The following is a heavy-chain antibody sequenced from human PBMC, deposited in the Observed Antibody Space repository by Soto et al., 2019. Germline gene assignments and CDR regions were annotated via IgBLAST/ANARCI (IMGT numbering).Heavy chain of an antibody. D-gene: IGHD5-12*01. CDR1: GGSFSDYY. CDR2: INHSGST. Sequence: PSETLSLTCAVYGGSFSDYYWSWIRQPPGKGLEWIGEINHSGSTNYNPSLKSRVTISVDTSKNQFSLKLSPVTAADTAVYYCARGRGGYSGYDRPRPFDDWGQGIRVTVAS. J-gene: IGHJ4*02. V-gene: IGHV4-34*01. CDR3: ARGRGGYSGYDRPRPFDD.